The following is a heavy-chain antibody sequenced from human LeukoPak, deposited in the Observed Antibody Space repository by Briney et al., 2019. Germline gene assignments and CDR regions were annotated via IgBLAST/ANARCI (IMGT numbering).Heavy chain of an antibody. CDR3: ARDRLGLPVDY. Sequence: SETLSLTCTVSGGSISTYYWTWIRQPPGKGLEWIGYIYYSGSTNYNPSLKSRVTMSVDTSKNQFSLKLNSVTAADTAVYYCARDRLGLPVDYWGRGTLVTVSS. CDR2: IYYSGST. V-gene: IGHV4-59*01. J-gene: IGHJ4*02. CDR1: GGSISTYY. D-gene: IGHD3-16*01.